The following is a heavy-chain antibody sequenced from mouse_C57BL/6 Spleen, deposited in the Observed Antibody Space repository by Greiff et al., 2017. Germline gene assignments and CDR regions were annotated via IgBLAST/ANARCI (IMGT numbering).Heavy chain of an antibody. CDR1: GFTFSSYA. Sequence: VQLKESGGGLVKPGGSLKLSCAASGFTFSSYAMSWVRQTPEKRLEWVATISDGGSYTYYPDNVKGRFTNSRDNAKNNLYLQMSHLKSEDTAMYYCARGDSNFDYWGQGTTLTVSS. V-gene: IGHV5-4*01. D-gene: IGHD2-5*01. J-gene: IGHJ2*01. CDR3: ARGDSNFDY. CDR2: ISDGGSYT.